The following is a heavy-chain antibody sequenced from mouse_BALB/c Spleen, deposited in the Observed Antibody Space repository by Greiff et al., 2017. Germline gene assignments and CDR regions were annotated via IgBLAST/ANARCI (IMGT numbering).Heavy chain of an antibody. V-gene: IGHV5-17*02. J-gene: IGHJ4*01. D-gene: IGHD2-4*01. CDR1: GFTFSSFG. CDR2: ISSGSSTI. CDR3: ARRYYDYDGGAMDY. Sequence: EVQLMESGGGLVQPGGSRKLSCAASGFTFSSFGMHWVRQAPEKGLEWVAYISSGSSTIYYADTVKGRFTISRDNPKNTLFLQMTSLRSEDTAMYYCARRYYDYDGGAMDYWGQGTSVTVSS.